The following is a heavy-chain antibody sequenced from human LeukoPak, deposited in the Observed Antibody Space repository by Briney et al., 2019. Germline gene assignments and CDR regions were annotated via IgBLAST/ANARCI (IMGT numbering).Heavy chain of an antibody. D-gene: IGHD4-23*01. V-gene: IGHV4-30-4*01. Sequence: PSQTLSLTCTVSGGSINSGDYYWSWIRQPPGKGLEWIGYIYYSGSTYYNPSLKSRVTISVDTSKNQFSLKLSSVTAADTAVYYCARGSPVVTHFDYWGQGTLVTVSS. J-gene: IGHJ4*02. CDR3: ARGSPVVTHFDY. CDR1: GGSINSGDYY. CDR2: IYYSGST.